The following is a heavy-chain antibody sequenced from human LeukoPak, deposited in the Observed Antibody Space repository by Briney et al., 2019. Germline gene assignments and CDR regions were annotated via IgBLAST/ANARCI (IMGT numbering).Heavy chain of an antibody. Sequence: GASLRLSCAASGFTFSSYAMSWVRQAPGKGLEWVSAISGSGGSTYYADSVKGRSTISRDNSKNTLYLQMNSLRAEDTAVYYCAKDQGYDILTGYYMNWFDPWGQGTLVTVSS. CDR1: GFTFSSYA. J-gene: IGHJ5*02. CDR3: AKDQGYDILTGYYMNWFDP. CDR2: ISGSGGST. V-gene: IGHV3-23*01. D-gene: IGHD3-9*01.